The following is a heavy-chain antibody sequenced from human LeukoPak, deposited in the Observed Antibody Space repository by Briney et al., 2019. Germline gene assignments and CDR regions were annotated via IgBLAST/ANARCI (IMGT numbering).Heavy chain of an antibody. J-gene: IGHJ5*02. CDR2: INPNSGGT. CDR3: ARDSGRNWFDP. Sequence: ASVKVSCKACGYTFTGYYMHWVRQAPGQGLEWIGRINPNSGGTNYAQKFQGRVTMTRDTSISTAYMELSRLRSDDTAVYYCARDSGRNWFDPWGQGTLVTVSS. CDR1: GYTFTGYY. D-gene: IGHD1-26*01. V-gene: IGHV1-2*06.